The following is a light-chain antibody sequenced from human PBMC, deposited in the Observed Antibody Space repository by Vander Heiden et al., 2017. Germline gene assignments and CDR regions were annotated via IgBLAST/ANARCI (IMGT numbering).Light chain of an antibody. CDR2: DAS. Sequence: ELVLTHSPATLSLSPGERATLSCRASQSVSSYLAWYQQKPGQAPRLLIYDASNRATGIPARLSGSRSRTDFTLTIRSLEPEDFAVYYCHGRSAWGPTFGQGTKVEIK. V-gene: IGKV3-11*01. CDR3: HGRSAWGPT. J-gene: IGKJ1*01. CDR1: QSVSSY.